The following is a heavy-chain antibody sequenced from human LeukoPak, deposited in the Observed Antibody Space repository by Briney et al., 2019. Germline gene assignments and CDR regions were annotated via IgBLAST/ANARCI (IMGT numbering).Heavy chain of an antibody. CDR2: ISWNGDST. D-gene: IGHD6-13*01. CDR1: GFTFDDYA. Sequence: GGSLRLSCEASGFTFDDYAMHWVRQAPGKGLEWVSGISWNGDSTGYADSVKGRFTISRDNAKNSLYLQMNTLRVEDAAFYFCAKDKGDSSIWSSPFDYWGHGSLVTVSS. J-gene: IGHJ4*01. V-gene: IGHV3-9*01. CDR3: AKDKGDSSIWSSPFDY.